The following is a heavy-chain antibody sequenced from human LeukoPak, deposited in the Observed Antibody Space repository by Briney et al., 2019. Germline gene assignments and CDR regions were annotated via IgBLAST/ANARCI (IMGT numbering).Heavy chain of an antibody. D-gene: IGHD4-17*01. CDR2: INPNSGGT. CDR1: GYTFTGYY. J-gene: IGHJ6*03. V-gene: IGHV1-2*02. CDR3: ARGSSGMATVTTVDYYYMDV. Sequence: GASVKVSCKASGYTFTGYYMHWVRQAPGQGLEWMGWINPNSGGTNYAQKFQGRVTMTRDTSISTAYMELSRLRSDDTAVYYCARGSSGMATVTTVDYYYMDVWGKGTTVTISS.